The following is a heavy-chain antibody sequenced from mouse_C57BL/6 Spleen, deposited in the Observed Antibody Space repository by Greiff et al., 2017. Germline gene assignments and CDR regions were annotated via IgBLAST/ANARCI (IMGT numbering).Heavy chain of an antibody. J-gene: IGHJ3*01. CDR1: GYSITSGYY. D-gene: IGHD2-2*01. Sequence: EVQLQQSGPGLVKPSQSLSLTCSVTGYSITSGYYWNWIRQFPGNKLEWMGYISYDGSNNYNPSLKNRISITRDTSKNQFFLKLNSVTTEDTATYYCARDGDGYDAWFAYWGQGTLVTVSA. CDR3: ARDGDGYDAWFAY. V-gene: IGHV3-6*01. CDR2: ISYDGSN.